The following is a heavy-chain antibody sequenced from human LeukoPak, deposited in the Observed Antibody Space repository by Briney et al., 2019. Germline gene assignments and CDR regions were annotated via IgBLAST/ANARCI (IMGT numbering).Heavy chain of an antibody. CDR3: ARGRRIWGDYYDSSGYYLFDY. CDR2: IYYSGST. J-gene: IGHJ4*02. Sequence: SETLSLTCTVSGGSISSYYWSWIRQPPGKGLEWIGYIYYSGSTNYNPSLKSRVTISVDTSQNQFSLKLSSVTAADTAVYYCARGRRIWGDYYDSSGYYLFDYRGQGTLVPVSS. CDR1: GGSISSYY. D-gene: IGHD3-22*01. V-gene: IGHV4-59*01.